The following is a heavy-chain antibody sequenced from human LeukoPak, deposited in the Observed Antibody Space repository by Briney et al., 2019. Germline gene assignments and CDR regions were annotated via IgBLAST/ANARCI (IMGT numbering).Heavy chain of an antibody. D-gene: IGHD3-9*01. J-gene: IGHJ3*02. CDR1: GGSISSYY. CDR3: ARDYGYYDILTGYYRPIHAFDI. Sequence: SETLSLTCTVSGGSISSYYWSWIRQPPGKGLEWIGYIYTSGSTNYNPSLKSRVTISVDTSKNQFSLKLSSVTAADTAVYYCARDYGYYDILTGYYRPIHAFDIWGQGTMVTVSS. CDR2: IYTSGST. V-gene: IGHV4-59*01.